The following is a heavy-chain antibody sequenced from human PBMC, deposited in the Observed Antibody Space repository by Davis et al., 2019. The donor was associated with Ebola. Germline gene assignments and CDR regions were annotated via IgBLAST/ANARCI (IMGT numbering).Heavy chain of an antibody. CDR2: IDPSDSYT. D-gene: IGHD2-15*01. CDR1: GYSFTSYW. V-gene: IGHV5-10-1*01. J-gene: IGHJ6*02. CDR3: GAAPYYYYGMDV. Sequence: GESPKISCKGSGYSFTSYWISWVRQMPGKGLEWMGRIDPSDSYTNYSPSFQGHVTISADKSISTAYLQWSSLKASDTAMYYCGAAPYYYYGMDVWGQGTTVTVSS.